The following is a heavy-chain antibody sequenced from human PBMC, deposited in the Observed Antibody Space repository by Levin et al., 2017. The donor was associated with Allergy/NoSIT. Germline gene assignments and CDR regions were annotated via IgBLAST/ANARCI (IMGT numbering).Heavy chain of an antibody. Sequence: GGSLRLSCAASGFTFSSYAMHWVRQAPGKGLEWVAVISYDGSNKYYADSVKGRFTISRDNSKNTLYLQMNSLRAEDTAVYYCARDNHRYCSGGSCYSDYYYYGMDVWGQGTTVTVSS. D-gene: IGHD2-15*01. CDR2: ISYDGSNK. CDR3: ARDNHRYCSGGSCYSDYYYYGMDV. V-gene: IGHV3-30-3*01. J-gene: IGHJ6*02. CDR1: GFTFSSYA.